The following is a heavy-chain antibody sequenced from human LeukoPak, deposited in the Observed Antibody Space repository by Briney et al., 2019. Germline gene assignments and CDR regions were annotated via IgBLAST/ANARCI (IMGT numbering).Heavy chain of an antibody. CDR1: AFTFITYG. V-gene: IGHV3-33*01. Sequence: GGSLRLSCEASAFTFITYGMHWVRQAPGKGLEWVAVIWYDGSNKYYADSVKGRFIISRDNSKNTMYLQMNSLGGEDTALYYRAGEGQGFCSSTSCSAYLEYWGRGTQV. CDR3: AGEGQGFCSSTSCSAYLEY. J-gene: IGHJ4*02. CDR2: IWYDGSNK. D-gene: IGHD2-2*01.